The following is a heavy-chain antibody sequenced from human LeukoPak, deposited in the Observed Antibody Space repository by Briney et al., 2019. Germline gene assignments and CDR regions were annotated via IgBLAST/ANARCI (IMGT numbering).Heavy chain of an antibody. CDR1: GFTFSDYY. Sequence: GGSLTLSCAASGFTFSDYYMSWIRQPPGKGLEWVSYISSSGSTIYYAGSVKGRFTISRDNTKNSLYLQMNSPRAEDTAMYYCARDGGCGEMEFDPWGQGTLVTVSS. D-gene: IGHD3-10*01. J-gene: IGHJ5*02. CDR2: ISSSGSTI. CDR3: ARDGGCGEMEFDP. V-gene: IGHV3-11*01.